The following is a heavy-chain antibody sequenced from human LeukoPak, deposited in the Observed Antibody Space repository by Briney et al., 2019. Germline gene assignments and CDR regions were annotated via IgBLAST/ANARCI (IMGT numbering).Heavy chain of an antibody. D-gene: IGHD3-22*01. CDR3: ARGDYYYDSSGYYST. CDR1: GYTFTGYY. Sequence: GASVKVSCKASGYTFTGYYMHWVRQATGQGLEWMGWMNPNSGNTGYAQKFQGRVTMTRNTSISTAYMELSSLRSEDTAVYYCARGDYYYDSSGYYSTWGQGTLVTVSS. CDR2: MNPNSGNT. J-gene: IGHJ4*02. V-gene: IGHV1-8*02.